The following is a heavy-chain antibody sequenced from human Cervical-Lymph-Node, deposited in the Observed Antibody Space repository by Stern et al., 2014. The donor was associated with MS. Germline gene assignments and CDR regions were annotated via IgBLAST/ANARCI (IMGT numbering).Heavy chain of an antibody. CDR2: TNEDGRIT. CDR1: GFTFSRYW. J-gene: IGHJ4*02. CDR3: ARDLAGRDDF. Sequence: EVQLVESGGGLVQPGGSLRLSCAASGFTFSRYWMHWVRQGPGKGLVWVSRTNEDGRITNYADYVKGRFTVSRDNAKNTLYLEMTGLRADDTAVYYCARDLAGRDDFWGQGTLVTVS. V-gene: IGHV3-74*01.